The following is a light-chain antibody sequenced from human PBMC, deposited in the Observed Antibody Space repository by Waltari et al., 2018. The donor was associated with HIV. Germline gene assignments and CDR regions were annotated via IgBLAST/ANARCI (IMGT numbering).Light chain of an antibody. Sequence: QSALTQPASVSGSPGQSNTISCTGTSSDVGGYNYVSWYQQHPGQAHKLMIYEVSNRPSGVSNRFSGSKSGNTASLTISGLQAEDDADYYCSSYTSSSTRVFGGGTTLTVL. CDR1: SSDVGGYNY. V-gene: IGLV2-14*01. CDR3: SSYTSSSTRV. J-gene: IGLJ3*02. CDR2: EVS.